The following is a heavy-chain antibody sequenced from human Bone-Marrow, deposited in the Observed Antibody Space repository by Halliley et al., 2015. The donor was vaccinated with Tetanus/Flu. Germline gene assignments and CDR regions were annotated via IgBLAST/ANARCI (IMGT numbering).Heavy chain of an antibody. D-gene: IGHD3-10*02. CDR3: FCSETHHDEAFDL. J-gene: IGHJ3*01. CDR1: GFTFNTAW. V-gene: IGHV3-15*01. CDR2: MKSENDGGTV. Sequence: SLRLSCAASGFTFNTAWMNWVRQAPGRGLEWVGRMKSENDGGTVHYAAPVKGRFTISRDDSKNMVYLLMNNLKIEDSALYYCFCSETHHDEAFDLWGQGTPVTVSS.